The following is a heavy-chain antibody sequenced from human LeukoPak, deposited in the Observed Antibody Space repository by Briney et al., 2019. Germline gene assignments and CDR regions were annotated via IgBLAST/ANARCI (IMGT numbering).Heavy chain of an antibody. CDR3: ARGLSFAPQAVADDDFDY. J-gene: IGHJ4*02. D-gene: IGHD6-19*01. Sequence: GSSVKVSCKASGGTFSGYAVSWVRQAPGQRLEWMGWINAGNGNTKYSQKFQGRVTITRDTSASTAYMELSSLRSEDTAVYYCARGLSFAPQAVADDDFDYWGQGTLVTVSS. V-gene: IGHV1-3*01. CDR2: INAGNGNT. CDR1: GGTFSGYA.